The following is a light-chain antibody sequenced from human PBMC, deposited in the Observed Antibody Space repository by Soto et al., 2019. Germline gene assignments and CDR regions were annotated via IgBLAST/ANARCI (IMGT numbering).Light chain of an antibody. CDR3: QQLNSYPRT. CDR1: QGIRSF. CDR2: AAS. V-gene: IGKV1-9*01. Sequence: DIQLTQSPSFLSASVGDRVTITCRASQGIRSFLAWYQQKPGKAPKLLIYAASTLQSGVPPRFSGSGSGTEFALTISSLQHEDFATNYCQQLNSYPRTFGQGTKVEIK. J-gene: IGKJ1*01.